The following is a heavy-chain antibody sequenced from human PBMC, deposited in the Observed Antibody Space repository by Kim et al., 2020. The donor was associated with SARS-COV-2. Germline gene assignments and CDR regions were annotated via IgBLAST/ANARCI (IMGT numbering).Heavy chain of an antibody. J-gene: IGHJ4*02. V-gene: IGHV3-48*02. CDR3: ARVEWELLSYFDY. D-gene: IGHD1-26*01. Sequence: ADSVQCRFTIASDNAKNSLYLQMNSLRDEDTAVYYCARVEWELLSYFDYWGQGTLVTVSS.